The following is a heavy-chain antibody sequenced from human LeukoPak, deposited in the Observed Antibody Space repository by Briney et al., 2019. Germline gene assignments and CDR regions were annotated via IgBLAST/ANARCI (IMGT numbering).Heavy chain of an antibody. D-gene: IGHD6-13*01. CDR1: GCTFSSYA. CDR2: INPILGIA. J-gene: IGHJ5*02. Sequence: ASVTVSCKASGCTFSSYAINWVRPAPGQGLEWMGRINPILGIANYAQKFQGRVTITADKSTSTAYMELSSLRSEYTAVYYCARDLCGRRSSSCPGWFDPWGQGTLVTVSS. V-gene: IGHV1-69*04. CDR3: ARDLCGRRSSSCPGWFDP.